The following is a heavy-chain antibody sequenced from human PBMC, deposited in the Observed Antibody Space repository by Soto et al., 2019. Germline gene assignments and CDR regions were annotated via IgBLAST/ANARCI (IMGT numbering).Heavy chain of an antibody. Sequence: QVQLVQSGAEVKKPGSSVKVSCKASGGTFSSFPIAWVRQAPGQGLEWVGGIMPIFGTTKYAQNFRDRVTIYAGESTSTAYMELSSLRFEDTAVYYCAMIEYSSGSDYWGQGTLVTVFS. CDR3: AMIEYSSGSDY. D-gene: IGHD6-19*01. J-gene: IGHJ4*02. V-gene: IGHV1-69*01. CDR2: IMPIFGTT. CDR1: GGTFSSFP.